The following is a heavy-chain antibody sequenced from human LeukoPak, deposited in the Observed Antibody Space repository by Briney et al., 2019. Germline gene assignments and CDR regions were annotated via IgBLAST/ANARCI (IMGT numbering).Heavy chain of an antibody. CDR1: GHSFTNYW. V-gene: IGHV5-51*01. D-gene: IGHD1-20*01. Sequence: GESLKSSRKGSGHSFTNYWSGWVRQMPGKGLEWMGIIYPVDSETRDSPSFQGQATISADKATSTAYLHWSSLKASDTAMYYCARLSGLYNWNRDLFDYWGQGTLVTVSS. CDR2: IYPVDSET. CDR3: ARLSGLYNWNRDLFDY. J-gene: IGHJ4*02.